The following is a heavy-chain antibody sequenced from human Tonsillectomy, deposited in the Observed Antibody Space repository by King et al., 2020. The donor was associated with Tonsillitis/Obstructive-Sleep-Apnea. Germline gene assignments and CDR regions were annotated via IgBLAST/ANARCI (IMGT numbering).Heavy chain of an antibody. J-gene: IGHJ6*02. Sequence: MQLQESGPGLVKPSETLSLTCTVSGGSISSYYWSWIRQPPGKGLEWIWYIYYSGSTNYNPSLKSRVTISVDTSKNQFSLKLSSVTAADTAVYYCARSYDSGGWYYYGMDVWGQGTTVTVSS. CDR2: IYYSGST. CDR3: ARSYDSGGWYYYGMDV. D-gene: IGHD3-22*01. CDR1: GGSISSYY. V-gene: IGHV4-59*08.